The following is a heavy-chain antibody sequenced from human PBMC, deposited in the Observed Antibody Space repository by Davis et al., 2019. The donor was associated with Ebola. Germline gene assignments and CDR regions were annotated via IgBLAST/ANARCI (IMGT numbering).Heavy chain of an antibody. D-gene: IGHD3-16*02. V-gene: IGHV3-23*01. CDR2: ISESGLST. Sequence: PGGSLRLSCAASGFTLRTFTMAWVRQAPGKGLEWVSTISESGLSTYYADSVRGRFTISRDTSNNTLFLQMNSLRVEDTALYYCARDPASSAFDYWGQGTLVTVSS. J-gene: IGHJ4*02. CDR3: ARDPASSAFDY. CDR1: GFTLRTFT.